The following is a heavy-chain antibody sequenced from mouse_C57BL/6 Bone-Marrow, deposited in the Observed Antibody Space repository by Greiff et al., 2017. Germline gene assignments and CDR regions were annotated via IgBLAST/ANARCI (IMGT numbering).Heavy chain of an antibody. CDR1: GYTFTSYW. J-gene: IGHJ3*01. D-gene: IGHD1-1*01. CDR3: ARRDYYGSSLFAG. Sequence: VQLQQPGAELVKPGASVKMSCKASGYTFTSYWITWVKQRPGQGLEWIGDIYPGSGSTNYNEKFKSKATLTVDTSSSTAYMQLSSLTSEDSAVYYCARRDYYGSSLFAGWGQGALVTVSA. V-gene: IGHV1-55*01. CDR2: IYPGSGST.